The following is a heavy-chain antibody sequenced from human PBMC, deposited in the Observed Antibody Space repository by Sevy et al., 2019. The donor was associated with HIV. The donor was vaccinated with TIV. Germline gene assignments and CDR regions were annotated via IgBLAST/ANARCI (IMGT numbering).Heavy chain of an antibody. CDR1: GFTFNKYD. CDR2: IGVRGDT. CDR3: ATEGTGEQRAGFDF. J-gene: IGHJ4*02. V-gene: IGHV3-13*01. D-gene: IGHD7-27*01. Sequence: GGSLRLSCAASGFTFNKYDMHWVRQPTGKGLEWLSGIGVRGDTHYPGAVRGRFTISGENAKNSLYLQMDDLRAGDTAVYYCATEGTGEQRAGFDFWGQGTLVTVSS.